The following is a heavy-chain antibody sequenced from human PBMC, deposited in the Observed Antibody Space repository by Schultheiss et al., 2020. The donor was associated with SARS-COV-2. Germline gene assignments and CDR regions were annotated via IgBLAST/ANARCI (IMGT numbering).Heavy chain of an antibody. D-gene: IGHD3-10*01. CDR3: AKVNGLWFEFSHYYYGLDV. J-gene: IGHJ6*02. CDR1: GFTFSSYG. V-gene: IGHV3-33*06. Sequence: GEPLKISCAASGFTFSSYGMHWVRQAPGKGLEWVAVIWYDGSNKYYADSVKGRFTISRDNSKKTLYLQMNSLRAEDTAVYYCAKVNGLWFEFSHYYYGLDVWGQGTTVTVSS. CDR2: IWYDGSNK.